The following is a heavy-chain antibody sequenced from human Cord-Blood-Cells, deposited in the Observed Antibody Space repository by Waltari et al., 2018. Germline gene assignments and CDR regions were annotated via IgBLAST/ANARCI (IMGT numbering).Heavy chain of an antibody. V-gene: IGHV4-34*01. Sequence: QVQLQQWGAGLLKPSETLSLTCAVYGGSFSGYYWSWIRQPPGKGLEWIGEINHSGSTHYNPSLKSRVTISVDTSKNQFSLKLSSVTAADTAVYYCARSPMVRGVIDYWGQGTLVTVSS. CDR1: GGSFSGYY. CDR2: INHSGST. CDR3: ARSPMVRGVIDY. D-gene: IGHD3-10*01. J-gene: IGHJ4*02.